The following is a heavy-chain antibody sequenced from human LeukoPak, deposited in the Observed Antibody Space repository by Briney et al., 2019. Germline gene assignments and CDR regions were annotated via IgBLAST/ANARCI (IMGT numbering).Heavy chain of an antibody. V-gene: IGHV4-39*01. Sequence: PSETLSLTCTVSGGSISSSTYIWGWIRQPPGKGLEWIVSVYYNGHTYFNPSLKSRVTISIDTSKNQFSLNVRSVTAADTAVFYCASTPYYGSRGSGSISLGGQGTLVTVSS. D-gene: IGHD3-10*01. CDR2: VYYNGHT. J-gene: IGHJ4*02. CDR3: ASTPYYGSRGSGSISL. CDR1: GGSISSSTYI.